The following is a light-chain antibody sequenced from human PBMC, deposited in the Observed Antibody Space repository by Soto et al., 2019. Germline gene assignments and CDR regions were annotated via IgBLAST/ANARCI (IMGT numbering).Light chain of an antibody. V-gene: IGKV3-11*01. CDR1: QSVSGY. CDR3: QQRSNWPST. CDR2: DAS. Sequence: EIVLTQSPATLSLSPGNRATLSCRASQSVSGYLAWYQQKPGQAPRLLIYDASNRATGIPARFSGSGSGTDFALTITSREPEDLAVYYCQQRSNWPSTFGGGTKVEI. J-gene: IGKJ4*01.